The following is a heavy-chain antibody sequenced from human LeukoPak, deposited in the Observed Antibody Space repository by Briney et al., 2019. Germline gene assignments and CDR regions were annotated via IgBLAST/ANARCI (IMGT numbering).Heavy chain of an antibody. Sequence: GASVKVSCKASGYTFTRYALNWVRQAPGQGLEWMGWINTDTGNPTYAQGFTGRFVFSLDTSVSTAYLQISSLKAEDTAVYYCARDPTLWFGDYYYYGMDVWGQGTTVTVSS. CDR1: GYTFTRYA. V-gene: IGHV7-4-1*02. CDR2: INTDTGNP. CDR3: ARDPTLWFGDYYYYGMDV. D-gene: IGHD3-10*01. J-gene: IGHJ6*02.